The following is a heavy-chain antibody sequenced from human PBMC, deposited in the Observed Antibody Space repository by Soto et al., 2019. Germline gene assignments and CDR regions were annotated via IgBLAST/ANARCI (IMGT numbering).Heavy chain of an antibody. V-gene: IGHV1-69*01. J-gene: IGHJ5*02. CDR2: IIPIFGTA. CDR1: GGTFSSYA. D-gene: IGHD6-19*01. Sequence: QVTLVQSGAEVKKPGSSVKVSCKASGGTFSSYAISWVRQAPGQGLEWMGGIIPIFGTANYAQKFQGRVTITADESTSTAYMELSSLRSEDTAVYYCARCRSGWYGEDNWFDPWGQGTLVTVSS. CDR3: ARCRSGWYGEDNWFDP.